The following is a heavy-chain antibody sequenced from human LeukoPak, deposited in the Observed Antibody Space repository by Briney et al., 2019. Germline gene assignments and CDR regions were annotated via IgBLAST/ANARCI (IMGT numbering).Heavy chain of an antibody. Sequence: PSETLSLTCTLSAGSISSYYWSWIRQPPGKGLEWIGYIYYSGSPNYNPSLKSRVTISVDTSKNQFSLKLSSVTAADTAVYYCARESGGSDPLSYFDYWGQGTLVTVSS. CDR2: IYYSGSP. V-gene: IGHV4-59*01. CDR1: AGSISSYY. D-gene: IGHD3-10*01. J-gene: IGHJ4*02. CDR3: ARESGGSDPLSYFDY.